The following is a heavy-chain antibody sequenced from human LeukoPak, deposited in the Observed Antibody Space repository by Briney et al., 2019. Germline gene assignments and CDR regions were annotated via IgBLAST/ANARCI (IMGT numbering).Heavy chain of an antibody. V-gene: IGHV3-53*01. CDR2: IYSGGST. J-gene: IGHJ6*03. D-gene: IGHD4-23*01. Sequence: GGSLRLSCAASGFTVSSNYMSWVRQAPGKGLEWVSVIYSGGSTYYADSVKGRFTISRHNSKNTLYLQMNSLRAEDTAVYYCARDCLVTDPYYMDVWGKGTTVTVSS. CDR1: GFTVSSNY. CDR3: ARDCLVTDPYYMDV.